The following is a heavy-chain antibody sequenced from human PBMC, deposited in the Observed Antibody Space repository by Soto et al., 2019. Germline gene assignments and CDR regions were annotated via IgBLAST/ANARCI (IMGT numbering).Heavy chain of an antibody. D-gene: IGHD4-17*01. Sequence: QVQLQESGPGLVKSSPTLSLTCTVSGGSISSGGYYWSWIRQHPGKGLEWIGYIYYSGSTYYNPSLKSRVTISVDTSKNQFSLKLSSVTAADTAVYYCARDYGDPPGGWFDPWGQGTLVTVSS. CDR1: GGSISSGGYY. CDR3: ARDYGDPPGGWFDP. CDR2: IYYSGST. V-gene: IGHV4-31*03. J-gene: IGHJ5*02.